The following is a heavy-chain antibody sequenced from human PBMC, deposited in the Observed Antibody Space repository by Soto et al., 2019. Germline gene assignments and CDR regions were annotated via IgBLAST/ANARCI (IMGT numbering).Heavy chain of an antibody. CDR1: GYTFTSYG. CDR2: ISAYNGNT. Sequence: QVQLVRSGAEVKKPGASVKVSCKASGYTFTSYGISWVRQAPGQGLEWMGWISAYNGNTNYAQKLQDRVTMTTDTSTTTAYMELRSLRSDDTAVYYCATFYVKSYYYGMDVWGQGTTVTVSS. CDR3: ATFYVKSYYYGMDV. V-gene: IGHV1-18*01. D-gene: IGHD3-16*01. J-gene: IGHJ6*02.